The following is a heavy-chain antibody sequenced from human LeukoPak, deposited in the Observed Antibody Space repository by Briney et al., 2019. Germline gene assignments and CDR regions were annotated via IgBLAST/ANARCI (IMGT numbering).Heavy chain of an antibody. CDR2: ISFDGRKK. Sequence: GRSLRLSCAASGFNFNNYVMHWVRQDPGKGLEWVTEISFDGRKKTYVDSVKGRFTISRDSPKNTVYLQMDSLRAEDTAVYYCARGAEKILSFGEYPSDAFDIWGQGTMVSVTS. CDR3: ARGAEKILSFGEYPSDAFDI. V-gene: IGHV3-30*03. J-gene: IGHJ3*02. CDR1: GFNFNNYV. D-gene: IGHD3-10*01.